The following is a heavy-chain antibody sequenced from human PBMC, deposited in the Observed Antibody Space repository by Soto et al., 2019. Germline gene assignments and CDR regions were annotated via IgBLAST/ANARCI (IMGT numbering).Heavy chain of an antibody. Sequence: GGSLRLSCAASEFTFSSYWMHWVRQAPGKGLVWVSRINPGGSITTYADSVKGRFTISRDNSKNTLYLQMNSLRAEDTAVYYCAKDLSVTTPLVSRPSHYYYYYYMDVWGKGATVTVSS. J-gene: IGHJ6*03. CDR3: AKDLSVTTPLVSRPSHYYYYYYMDV. CDR1: EFTFSSYW. D-gene: IGHD4-4*01. CDR2: INPGGSIT. V-gene: IGHV3-74*01.